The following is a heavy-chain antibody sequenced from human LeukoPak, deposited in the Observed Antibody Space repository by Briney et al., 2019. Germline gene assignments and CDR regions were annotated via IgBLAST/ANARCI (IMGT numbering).Heavy chain of an antibody. CDR3: ARLFDWGSDHWYFDL. CDR2: IYYSGST. V-gene: IGHV4-39*01. CDR1: GVSISSSSYY. Sequence: SETLSLTCTVSGVSISSSSYYWGWIRQPPGKGLEWIGSIYYSGSTYYNPSLKSRVTISVDTSKNQFSLKLSSVTAADTAVYYCARLFDWGSDHWYFDLWGRGTLVTVSS. D-gene: IGHD3-9*01. J-gene: IGHJ2*01.